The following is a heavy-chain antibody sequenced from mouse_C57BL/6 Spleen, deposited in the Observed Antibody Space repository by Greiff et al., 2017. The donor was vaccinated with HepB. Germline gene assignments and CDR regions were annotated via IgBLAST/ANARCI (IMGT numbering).Heavy chain of an antibody. CDR1: GYAFSSYW. V-gene: IGHV1-80*01. D-gene: IGHD1-1*01. CDR2: IYPGDGDT. Sequence: QVQLQQSGAELVKPGASVKISCKASGYAFSSYWMNWVKQRPGKGLEWIGQIYPGDGDTNYNGKFKGKATLTADKSSSTAYMQLSSLTSEDSAVYFGARSDYYGSSYDWFAYWGQGTLVTVSA. J-gene: IGHJ3*01. CDR3: ARSDYYGSSYDWFAY.